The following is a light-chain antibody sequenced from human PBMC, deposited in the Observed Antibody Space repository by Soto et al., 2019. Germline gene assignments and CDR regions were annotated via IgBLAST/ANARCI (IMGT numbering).Light chain of an antibody. CDR2: DVS. CDR3: SSYTSSSTGV. Sequence: HSALTQPASVYGSPGQPITISCTGTSSDVGGYNYVSWYQQHPGKAPKLMIYDVSNRPSGVSNRFSGSKSGNTASLTISGLQAEDEADYYCSSYTSSSTGVFGTGTKVTVL. J-gene: IGLJ1*01. CDR1: SSDVGGYNY. V-gene: IGLV2-14*01.